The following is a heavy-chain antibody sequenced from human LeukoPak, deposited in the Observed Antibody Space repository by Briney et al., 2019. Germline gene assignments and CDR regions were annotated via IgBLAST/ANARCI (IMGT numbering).Heavy chain of an antibody. Sequence: GRSLRLSCAASGVTFSSYGMHWVRQAPGKGLEWVAVIWYDGSNKYYADSVKGRFTISRDNSKNTLYLQMNSLRAEDTAAFYCGRGRPRGYSGYVIDYWGQGTPITVSS. V-gene: IGHV3-33*01. CDR1: GVTFSSYG. D-gene: IGHD5-12*01. J-gene: IGHJ4*02. CDR3: GRGRPRGYSGYVIDY. CDR2: IWYDGSNK.